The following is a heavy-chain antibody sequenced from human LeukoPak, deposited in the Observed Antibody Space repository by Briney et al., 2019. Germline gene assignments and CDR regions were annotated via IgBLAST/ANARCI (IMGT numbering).Heavy chain of an antibody. Sequence: PSETLSLTCTVSGGSISSYYWSWIRQPPGKGLEWIGYIYYSGTTNYNPSLKRRVTISVDTSNNQFSLKLYSVTAADTALFYCARETYDNYFDYWGQGILVTVSS. V-gene: IGHV4-59*01. CDR1: GGSISSYY. CDR2: IYYSGTT. D-gene: IGHD3-22*01. J-gene: IGHJ4*02. CDR3: ARETYDNYFDY.